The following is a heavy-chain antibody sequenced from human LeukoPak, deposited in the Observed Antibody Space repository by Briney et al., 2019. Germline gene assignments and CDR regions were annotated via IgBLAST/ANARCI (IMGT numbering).Heavy chain of an antibody. J-gene: IGHJ4*01. V-gene: IGHV3-48*03. CDR3: AGVRYYGDSINY. D-gene: IGHD3-3*01. CDR2: ISSSGSTI. CDR1: GSTVNSYA. Sequence: PGGSLRPSCSASGSTVNSYAMSWVRQAPGKGLEWVSYISSSGSTIYYADSVKGRFTISRDNAKNSLYLQMNSLRAEDTAVYYCAGVRYYGDSINYWGHGTLVTVSS.